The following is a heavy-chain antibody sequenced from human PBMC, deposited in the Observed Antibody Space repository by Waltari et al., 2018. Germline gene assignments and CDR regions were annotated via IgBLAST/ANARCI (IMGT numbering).Heavy chain of an antibody. CDR1: GFTFSSYG. D-gene: IGHD6-19*01. V-gene: IGHV3-30*02. CDR2: IRYDGTNK. Sequence: QVQLVESGGGVVQPGGSLRLSCAASGFTFSSYGMHWVRQAPGKGLKWVTFIRYDGTNKYYSDSVKGRFTISRDNSKNTLYLQMNSLRPEDTAVYYCAKDRGWPNYLDYWGQGTLVTVSS. CDR3: AKDRGWPNYLDY. J-gene: IGHJ4*02.